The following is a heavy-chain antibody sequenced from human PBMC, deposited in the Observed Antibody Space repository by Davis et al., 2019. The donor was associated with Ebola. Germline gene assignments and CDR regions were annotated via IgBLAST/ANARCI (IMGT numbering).Heavy chain of an antibody. Sequence: GESLKISCAASGFTFSSYWMNWVRQAPGKGLEWVSSISSSSSYIYYADSVKGRFTISRDNAKNSLYLQMNSLRAEDTALYYCAKGASSGQIDFFDYWGQGTLVTVSS. D-gene: IGHD6-19*01. CDR3: AKGASSGQIDFFDY. J-gene: IGHJ4*02. CDR2: ISSSSSYI. V-gene: IGHV3-21*04. CDR1: GFTFSSYW.